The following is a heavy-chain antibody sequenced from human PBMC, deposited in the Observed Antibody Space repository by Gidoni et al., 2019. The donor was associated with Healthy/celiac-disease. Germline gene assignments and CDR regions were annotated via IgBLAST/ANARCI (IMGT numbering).Heavy chain of an antibody. Sequence: QVQLQASGPGLVKPSETLSLTCTVSGGSISSYYWSWLRQPPGKGLEWIGYIYYSWITNYNPSLKSRVTISVDTSKNQFSLKLSSVTAADTAVYYCATSSGYPENFDYWGQGTLVTVSS. V-gene: IGHV4-59*01. CDR1: GGSISSYY. D-gene: IGHD3-22*01. CDR3: ATSSGYPENFDY. J-gene: IGHJ4*02. CDR2: IYYSWIT.